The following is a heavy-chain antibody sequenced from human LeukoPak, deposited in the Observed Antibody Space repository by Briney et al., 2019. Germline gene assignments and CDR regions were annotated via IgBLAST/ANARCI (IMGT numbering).Heavy chain of an antibody. CDR3: AKDIGGWELLGPDY. D-gene: IGHD1-26*01. CDR1: GFTFSSYA. CDR2: ISGSGGST. V-gene: IGHV3-23*01. J-gene: IGHJ4*02. Sequence: GGSLRLSCAASGFTFSSYAMSWVRQAPGKGLEWVSAISGSGGSTYYADSVKGWFTISRDNSKNTLYLQMNSLRAEDTAIYYCAKDIGGWELLGPDYWGQGTLVTVSS.